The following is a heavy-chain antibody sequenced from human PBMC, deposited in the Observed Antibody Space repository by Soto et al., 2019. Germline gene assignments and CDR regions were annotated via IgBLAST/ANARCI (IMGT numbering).Heavy chain of an antibody. CDR2: MSYDGNKK. CDR3: AKDRFFDSYYLDS. D-gene: IGHD3-9*01. Sequence: TGGSLRLSCAAPGFTFSRYAIHWVRQAPGKGLEWMAVMSYDGNKKHYADSVKGRFTISRDDSKNTLFLQMSSLRPEDTAIYYCAKDRFFDSYYLDSWGQGTLVTVSS. V-gene: IGHV3-30-3*01. CDR1: GFTFSRYA. J-gene: IGHJ4*02.